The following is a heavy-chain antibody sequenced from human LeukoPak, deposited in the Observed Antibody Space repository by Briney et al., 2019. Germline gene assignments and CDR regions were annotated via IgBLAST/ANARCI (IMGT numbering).Heavy chain of an antibody. CDR2: INPNSGGT. CDR3: ARVNDYGDYGGY. Sequence: ASVKVSCKASGYTFTGYYMHWVRQAPGQGLEWMGWINPNSGGTNYVQKFQGRVTMTGDTSISTAYMELSRLRSDDTAVYYCARVNDYGDYGGYWGQGTLVTVSS. D-gene: IGHD4-17*01. J-gene: IGHJ4*02. V-gene: IGHV1-2*02. CDR1: GYTFTGYY.